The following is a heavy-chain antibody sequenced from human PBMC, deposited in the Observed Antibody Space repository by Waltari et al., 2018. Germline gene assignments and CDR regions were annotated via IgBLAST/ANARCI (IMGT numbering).Heavy chain of an antibody. Sequence: VQLVESGGGLVQPGGSLRLPCEASGFTFSTYWMCWVRQVPGKGLVWVSTITSDGSRTRYADSVKGRFTISRDNAKNTLYLQTNSLRAEDTAVYYCASHRPGGYGMDVWGHGTTVTVSS. CDR1: GFTFSTYW. V-gene: IGHV3-74*01. J-gene: IGHJ6*02. CDR3: ASHRPGGYGMDV. D-gene: IGHD2-15*01. CDR2: ITSDGSRT.